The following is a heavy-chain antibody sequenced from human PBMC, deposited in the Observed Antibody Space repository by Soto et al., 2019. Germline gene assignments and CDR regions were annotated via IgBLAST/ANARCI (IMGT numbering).Heavy chain of an antibody. D-gene: IGHD3-3*01. CDR1: GFTFSSYG. CDR3: ARGWGSNYDFWSGSPMDV. J-gene: IGHJ6*02. V-gene: IGHV3-33*01. CDR2: IWYDGSNK. Sequence: GGSLRLSCAASGFTFSSYGMHWVRQAPGKGLEWVAVIWYDGSNKYYADSVKGRFTISRDNSKNTLYLQMTSLRAEDTALFYFARGWGSNYDFWSGSPMDVWGQGTTVTVSS.